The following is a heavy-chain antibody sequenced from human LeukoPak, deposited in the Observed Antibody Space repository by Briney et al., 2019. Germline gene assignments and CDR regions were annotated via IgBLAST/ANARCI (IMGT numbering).Heavy chain of an antibody. CDR2: INPNSGGT. V-gene: IGHV1-2*02. CDR3: ASYYGSGCLL. Sequence: GASVKVSCMASLYTFTGYYMHWVRQAPGQGLEWMGWINPNSGGTNYAQKFQGRVTMTRDTSISTAYMELSRLRSYDTAEYYCASYYGSGCLLWVQGTLVTVSS. CDR1: LYTFTGYY. D-gene: IGHD3-10*01. J-gene: IGHJ4*02.